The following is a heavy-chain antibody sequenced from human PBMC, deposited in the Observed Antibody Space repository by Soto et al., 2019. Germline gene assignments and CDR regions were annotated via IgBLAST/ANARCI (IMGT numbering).Heavy chain of an antibody. Sequence: SETLSLTCAVYGGSFSGYYWSWIRQPPGKALEWIGEINHSGSTNYNPSLKSRVTISVDTSKNQFSLKLSSVTAADTAVYYCAREGDTDLYSNYDLGGSTQSIFWGQGTLATVSS. J-gene: IGHJ4*02. CDR1: GGSFSGYY. D-gene: IGHD4-4*01. CDR2: INHSGST. CDR3: AREGDTDLYSNYDLGGSTQSIF. V-gene: IGHV4-34*01.